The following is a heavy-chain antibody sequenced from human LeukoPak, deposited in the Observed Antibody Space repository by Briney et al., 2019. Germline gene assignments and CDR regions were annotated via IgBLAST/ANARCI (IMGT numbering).Heavy chain of an antibody. CDR3: ARDLRGSGWPVDY. D-gene: IGHD6-19*01. CDR2: ISSSSSYI. CDR1: GFTFSSYE. J-gene: IGHJ4*02. Sequence: PGGSLRLSCAASGFTFSSYEMNWVRQAPGKGLEWVSSISSSSSYIYYADSVKGRFTISRDNAKNSLYLQMNSLRAEDTAVYYCARDLRGSGWPVDYWGQGTLVTVSS. V-gene: IGHV3-21*01.